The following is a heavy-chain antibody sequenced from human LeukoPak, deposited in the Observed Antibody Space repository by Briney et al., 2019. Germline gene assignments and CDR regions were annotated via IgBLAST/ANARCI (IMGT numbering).Heavy chain of an antibody. V-gene: IGHV4-61*08. CDR3: ARADGRLATDIDY. CDR2: IYYSGST. Sequence: SETLSLTCAVSGGSISSGGYYWSWIRQPPGKGLEWIGYIYYSGSTNYNPSLKSRVTISVDRSKNQFSLKLSSVTAADTAVYYCARADGRLATDIDYWGQGTLVTVSS. D-gene: IGHD5-12*01. CDR1: GGSISSGGYY. J-gene: IGHJ4*02.